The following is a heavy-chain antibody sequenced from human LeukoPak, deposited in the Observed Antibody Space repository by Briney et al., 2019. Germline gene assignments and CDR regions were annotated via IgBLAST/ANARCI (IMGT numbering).Heavy chain of an antibody. V-gene: IGHV3-48*03. Sequence: GGSLRLSWAASGFTFSSYEMNWVRQAPGKGLEWVSYISSSGSTIYYADSVKGRFTISRDNAKNSLYLQMNSLRAEDTAVYYCAREEEDSSSWYPPPSNWFDPWGQGTLVTVSS. CDR3: AREEEDSSSWYPPPSNWFDP. J-gene: IGHJ5*02. CDR1: GFTFSSYE. D-gene: IGHD6-13*01. CDR2: ISSSGSTI.